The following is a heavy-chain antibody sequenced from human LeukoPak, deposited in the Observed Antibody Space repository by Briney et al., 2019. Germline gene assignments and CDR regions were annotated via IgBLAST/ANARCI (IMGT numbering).Heavy chain of an antibody. CDR2: FDPEDGET. V-gene: IGHV1-24*01. J-gene: IGHJ4*02. Sequence: ASVKVSCKVSGYTLTELSMHWVRQAPGKGLEWMGGFDPEDGETIYAQKLQGRVTMTTDTSTSTAYMELRSLRSDDTAVYYCARNYGDYGSDYWGQGTLVTVSS. CDR3: ARNYGDYGSDY. CDR1: GYTLTELS. D-gene: IGHD4-17*01.